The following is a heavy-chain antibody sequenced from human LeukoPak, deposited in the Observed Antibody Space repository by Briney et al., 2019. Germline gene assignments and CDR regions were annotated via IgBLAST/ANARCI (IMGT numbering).Heavy chain of an antibody. CDR3: ARGYYYGSSGYGPWAFDI. J-gene: IGHJ3*02. V-gene: IGHV6-1*01. D-gene: IGHD3-22*01. Sequence: SQTLSLTCAISGDSVSSNSAAWNWIRQSPSRGLEWLGRTYYRSKWYNDYAVSVKSRITINPDTSKNQFSLQLNSVTPEDTAVYYCARGYYYGSSGYGPWAFDIWGQGTMVTVSS. CDR2: TYYRSKWYN. CDR1: GDSVSSNSAA.